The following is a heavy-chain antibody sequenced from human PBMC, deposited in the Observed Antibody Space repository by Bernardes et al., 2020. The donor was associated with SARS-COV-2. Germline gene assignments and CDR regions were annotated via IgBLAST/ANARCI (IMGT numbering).Heavy chain of an antibody. V-gene: IGHV3-11*01. Sequence: GGSLRLSCEASGFTFSNYYMSWIRQAPGKGLEWISYISSSGDMIHSADSVKGRFIVSRDNAKNSLYLQLNSLRAEDTALYFCAKYCSRSGCNDAFDVWGQGTMVTVSS. J-gene: IGHJ3*01. CDR3: AKYCSRSGCNDAFDV. CDR2: ISSSGDMI. D-gene: IGHD2-2*01. CDR1: GFTFSNYY.